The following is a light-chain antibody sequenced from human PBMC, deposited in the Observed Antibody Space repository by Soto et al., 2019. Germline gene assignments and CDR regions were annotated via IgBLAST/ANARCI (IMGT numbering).Light chain of an antibody. Sequence: EIVLAQSPATLSLSPGERATLSCRASQSVSIYLAWYQQKPGQAPRLLIYDASNRATGIPARFSGSGSGKDFTLTISSLEPEDFAVYYCQQRSNWPPKITFGQGTRLEIK. CDR1: QSVSIY. CDR3: QQRSNWPPKIT. CDR2: DAS. J-gene: IGKJ5*01. V-gene: IGKV3-11*01.